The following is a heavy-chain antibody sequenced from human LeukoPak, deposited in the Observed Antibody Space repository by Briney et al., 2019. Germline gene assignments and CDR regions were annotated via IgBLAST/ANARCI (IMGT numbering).Heavy chain of an antibody. D-gene: IGHD3-22*01. CDR2: INHSGST. Sequence: SETLSLTCAVYGGSFSGYYWSWIRQPPGKGLEWIGEINHSGSTNYNPSLKGRVTISVDTSKNQFSLKLSSVTAADTAVYYCARGSSSGFDYWGQGTLVTVSS. V-gene: IGHV4-34*01. CDR3: ARGSSSGFDY. CDR1: GGSFSGYY. J-gene: IGHJ4*02.